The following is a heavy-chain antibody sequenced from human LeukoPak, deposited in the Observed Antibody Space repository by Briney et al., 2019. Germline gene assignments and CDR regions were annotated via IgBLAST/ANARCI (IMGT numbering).Heavy chain of an antibody. D-gene: IGHD2-15*01. CDR3: AGGLLGCGGGSCYPTDY. J-gene: IGHJ4*02. CDR1: GFAFSSYG. V-gene: IGHV3-30*03. CDR2: ISDDGSRK. Sequence: GRSLRLSCAASGFAFSSYGMHWVRQAPGKGLEWVAVISDDGSRKYYVDSVKGRFIVSRDNPENTLYLEMNSLRPEDTAVYYCAGGLLGCGGGSCYPTDYWGQGTLVTVSS.